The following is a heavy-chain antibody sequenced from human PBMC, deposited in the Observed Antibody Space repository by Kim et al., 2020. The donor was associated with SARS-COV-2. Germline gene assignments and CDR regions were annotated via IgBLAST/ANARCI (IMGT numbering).Heavy chain of an antibody. D-gene: IGHD6-19*01. Sequence: GGSLRLSCAASGFTFSSYGMHWVRQAPGKGLEWVAVISYDGSNKYYADSVKGRFTISRDNSKNTLYLQMNSLRAEDTAVYYCAKDQQWLVHGMDVWGQGTTVTVSS. V-gene: IGHV3-30*18. CDR2: ISYDGSNK. J-gene: IGHJ6*02. CDR3: AKDQQWLVHGMDV. CDR1: GFTFSSYG.